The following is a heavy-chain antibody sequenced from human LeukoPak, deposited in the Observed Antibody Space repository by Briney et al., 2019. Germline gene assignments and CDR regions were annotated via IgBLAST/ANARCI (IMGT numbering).Heavy chain of an antibody. V-gene: IGHV3-23*01. CDR3: AKAIHDYVWGSYRYIDY. Sequence: GGSLRLSCAASGFTFSSYAMSWVRQAPGKGLEWVSAISGSGGSTYYADSVKGRFTISRDNSKNTLYLQMNSLRAEDTAVYYCAKAIHDYVWGSYRYIDYWGQGTLVTVSS. CDR2: ISGSGGST. D-gene: IGHD3-16*02. J-gene: IGHJ4*02. CDR1: GFTFSSYA.